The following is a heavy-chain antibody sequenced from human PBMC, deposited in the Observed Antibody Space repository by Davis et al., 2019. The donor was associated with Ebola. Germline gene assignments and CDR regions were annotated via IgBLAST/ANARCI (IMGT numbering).Heavy chain of an antibody. Sequence: ETLSLTCTVSGYSISRGFSWGWIRQPPGKGLEWIGSIYHSGSTNYSPSLKSRVTISVDTSKNQFSLKLSSVTAADTAMYYCARRGTSSWYAGWFDPWGQGTLVTVSS. D-gene: IGHD6-13*01. CDR2: IYHSGST. CDR1: GYSISRGFS. V-gene: IGHV4-38-2*02. J-gene: IGHJ5*02. CDR3: ARRGTSSWYAGWFDP.